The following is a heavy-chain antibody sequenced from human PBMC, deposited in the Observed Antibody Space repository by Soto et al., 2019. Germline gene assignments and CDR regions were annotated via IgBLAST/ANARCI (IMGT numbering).Heavy chain of an antibody. Sequence: GGSLRLSCAASGFTFSRYWMHWVRQAPGKGLVWVSRISSYGSDTHYADSVKGRFTISRDNVKNTLYLQMNSLRADDTAVYYCASNYAYAEGYYWYGIDVWGQGTTVTVSS. D-gene: IGHD3-16*01. CDR2: ISSYGSDT. CDR3: ASNYAYAEGYYWYGIDV. CDR1: GFTFSRYW. J-gene: IGHJ6*02. V-gene: IGHV3-74*01.